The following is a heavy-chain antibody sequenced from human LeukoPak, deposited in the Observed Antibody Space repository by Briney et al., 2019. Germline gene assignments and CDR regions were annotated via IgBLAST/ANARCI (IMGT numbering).Heavy chain of an antibody. CDR2: IYHSGNA. CDR1: GGSISSNSW. CDR3: AREGVIAAAGLFDY. V-gene: IGHV4-4*02. J-gene: IGHJ4*02. Sequence: SETLSLTCAVSGGSISSNSWWSWVRQPPGKGLEWIGEIYHSGNANYNPSLKTRVTMSVDKSKNQFSLILSSVTAADTAVYYCAREGVIAAAGLFDYWGQGTLVTVSS. D-gene: IGHD6-13*01.